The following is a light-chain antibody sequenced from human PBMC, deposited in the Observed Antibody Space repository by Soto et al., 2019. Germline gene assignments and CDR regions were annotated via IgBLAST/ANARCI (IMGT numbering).Light chain of an antibody. V-gene: IGKV3-11*01. Sequence: EIVLTQSPATLSLSPGERATLSCRASQSVSSYLAWYQQKPGQAPRLLIYDASNRATGIPARFSGSGSGTDFTLTISSLEPEDFAVYYCQQRNTWPPKYTFGQGTKLEIK. CDR1: QSVSSY. CDR2: DAS. CDR3: QQRNTWPPKYT. J-gene: IGKJ2*01.